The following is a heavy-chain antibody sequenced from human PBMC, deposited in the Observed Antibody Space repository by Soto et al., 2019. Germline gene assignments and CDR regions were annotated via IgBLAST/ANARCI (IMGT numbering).Heavy chain of an antibody. CDR3: ARGDFYAFDI. CDR1: GFTFDAYG. CDR2: LNWNGGST. J-gene: IGHJ3*02. V-gene: IGHV3-20*01. Sequence: EVQVVESGGGVVRPGGSLRLSCAASGFTFDAYGMSWVRQAPGKGLEWVSGLNWNGGSTAYADSGKGRFTISRDNAKNSLYLQMNSLRAEDTALYHCARGDFYAFDIWGQGTMVTVSS.